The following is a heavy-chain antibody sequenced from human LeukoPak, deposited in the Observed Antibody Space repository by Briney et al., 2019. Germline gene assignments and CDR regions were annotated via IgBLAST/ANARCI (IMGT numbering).Heavy chain of an antibody. J-gene: IGHJ4*02. CDR3: AKALRRYCSGGSCYLFDY. D-gene: IGHD2-15*01. V-gene: IGHV3-9*01. CDR1: GFTFDDYA. CDR2: ISWNSGSI. Sequence: GGSLRLSCAASGFTFDDYAMHWVRQAPGKGLEWVSGISWNSGSIGYADSVKGRFTTSRDNAKNSLYLQMNSLRAEDTALYYCAKALRRYCSGGSCYLFDYWGQGTLVTVSS.